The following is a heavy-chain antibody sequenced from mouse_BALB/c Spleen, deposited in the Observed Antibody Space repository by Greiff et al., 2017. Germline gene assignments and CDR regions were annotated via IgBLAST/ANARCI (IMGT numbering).Heavy chain of an antibody. D-gene: IGHD1-1*01. Sequence: EVQLVESGGGLVKPGGSLKLSCAASGFTFSSYTMPWVRQTPEKRLEWVATISSGGGNTYYQDNVKGRFTISRDNAKNTLYLQMSSLRSEDTALYYGAGVEDYYGSSFFAYWGQGTMVTVSA. CDR1: GFTFSSYT. V-gene: IGHV5-9*01. CDR2: ISSGGGNT. J-gene: IGHJ3*01. CDR3: AGVEDYYGSSFFAY.